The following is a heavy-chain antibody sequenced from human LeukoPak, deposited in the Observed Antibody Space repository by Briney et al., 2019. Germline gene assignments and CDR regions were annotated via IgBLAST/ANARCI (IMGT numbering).Heavy chain of an antibody. CDR3: AKDGSGSYLYYFDY. CDR1: GFTFSSYA. CDR2: ISGSGGST. J-gene: IGHJ4*02. V-gene: IGHV3-23*01. Sequence: GGSLRLSCAASGFTFSSYAMSWVRQAPGKGLEWVSAISGSGGSTYYADSVKGRFTIPRDNSKNTLYLQMNSLRAEDTAVYYCAKDGSGSYLYYFDYWGQGTLVTVSS. D-gene: IGHD1-26*01.